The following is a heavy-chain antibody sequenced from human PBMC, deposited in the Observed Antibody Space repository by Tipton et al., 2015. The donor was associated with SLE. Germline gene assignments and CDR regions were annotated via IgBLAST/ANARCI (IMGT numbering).Heavy chain of an antibody. CDR2: IWFDGSNK. J-gene: IGHJ4*02. CDR1: GFTFGSFA. CDR3: ARDVVGATEGLDY. Sequence: RSLRLSCAGSGFTFGSFAMHWVRQAPGKGLEWVAVIWFDGSNKYYADSVKGRFTISRDNSKNTLYLQMNSLRAEDTAVYYCARDVVGATEGLDYWGQGTLVTVSS. D-gene: IGHD1-26*01. V-gene: IGHV3-33*08.